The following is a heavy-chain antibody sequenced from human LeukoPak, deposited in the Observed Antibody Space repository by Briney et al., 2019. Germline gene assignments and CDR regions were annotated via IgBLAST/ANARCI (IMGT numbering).Heavy chain of an antibody. CDR2: INHSGST. Sequence: KASETLSLTCAVYGGSFSGYYWSWIRQPPGKGLEWSGEINHSGSTNYNPSLKSRVTISVDTSKNQFSLKLSSVTAADTAVYYCARRLRDFWSGYYIGGAFDIWGQGTMVTVSS. J-gene: IGHJ3*02. D-gene: IGHD3-3*01. V-gene: IGHV4-34*01. CDR1: GGSFSGYY. CDR3: ARRLRDFWSGYYIGGAFDI.